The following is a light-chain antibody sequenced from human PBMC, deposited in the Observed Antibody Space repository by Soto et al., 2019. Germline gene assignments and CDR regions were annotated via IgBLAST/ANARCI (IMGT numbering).Light chain of an antibody. CDR3: QQYSGYSLFT. CDR2: DAS. CDR1: QSISGW. V-gene: IGKV1-5*01. J-gene: IGKJ3*01. Sequence: DIQMTQSPSTLSASVGDRVTITCRASQSISGWLAWYQQRPGKAPQLLIYDASRLESGVPSRFSGSGSGTEYTLTIGGLQPDDFATYYCQQYSGYSLFTFGPGTIVDIK.